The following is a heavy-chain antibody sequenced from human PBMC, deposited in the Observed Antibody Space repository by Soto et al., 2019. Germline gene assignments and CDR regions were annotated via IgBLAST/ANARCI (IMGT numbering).Heavy chain of an antibody. CDR3: ARVEEGCSGGSCQNYYYHGMDV. J-gene: IGHJ6*02. CDR2: TYYRSKWYN. V-gene: IGHV6-1*01. D-gene: IGHD2-15*01. Sequence: KQSQTLSLTCAISGDSVSSNSAAWNWIRQSPSRGLEWLGRTYYRSKWYNDYAVSVKSRITINPDTSKNQFSLQLNSVTPEDTAVYYCARVEEGCSGGSCQNYYYHGMDVWGQGTTVTVSS. CDR1: GDSVSSNSAA.